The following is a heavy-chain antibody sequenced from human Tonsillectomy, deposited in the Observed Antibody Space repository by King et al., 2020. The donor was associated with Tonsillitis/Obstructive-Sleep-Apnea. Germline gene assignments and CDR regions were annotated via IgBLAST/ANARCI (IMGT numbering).Heavy chain of an antibody. D-gene: IGHD4-23*01. CDR3: TRQSTGGTLVFDY. J-gene: IGHJ4*02. CDR2: IRGSSFGGTT. CDR1: GFTFGAYA. V-gene: IGHV3-49*05. Sequence: VQLVESGGGLVKPGRSLRLSCTASGFTFGAYAMSLFRQAPGKGLEWVGFIRGSSFGGTTEFAASVRGRFTISRDDSKSIAYLQLNSLKIEDTAVYYCTRQSTGGTLVFDYWGQGTLVTVSS.